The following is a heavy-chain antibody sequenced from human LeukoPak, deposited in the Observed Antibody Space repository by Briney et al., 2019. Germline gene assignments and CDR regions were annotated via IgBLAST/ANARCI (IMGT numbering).Heavy chain of an antibody. Sequence: GGSLRLSCASSGFTFSSYAMSWVRQAPGKGLEWVSTIGGTGVRTYYADSVKGRFTISRDNSKNSLFLQMNSLRAEDTAVYYCARAYYYDNSGYYYWGQGTLVTVSS. CDR1: GFTFSSYA. CDR2: IGGTGVRT. D-gene: IGHD3-22*01. V-gene: IGHV3-23*01. J-gene: IGHJ4*02. CDR3: ARAYYYDNSGYYY.